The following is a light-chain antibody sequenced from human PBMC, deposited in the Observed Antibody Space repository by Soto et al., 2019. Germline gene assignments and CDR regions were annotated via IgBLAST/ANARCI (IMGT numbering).Light chain of an antibody. CDR1: QSVSSN. CDR3: QQRSNWLVT. CDR2: GAS. V-gene: IGKV3-11*01. J-gene: IGKJ5*01. Sequence: EIVMTQFPATLSVSPGEIANLSFRASQSVSSNLAWYQQKPGQAPRLLIYGASNRATGIPARFSGSGSGTDFTLTISSLEPEDFAVYYCQQRSNWLVTFGQGTRLEIK.